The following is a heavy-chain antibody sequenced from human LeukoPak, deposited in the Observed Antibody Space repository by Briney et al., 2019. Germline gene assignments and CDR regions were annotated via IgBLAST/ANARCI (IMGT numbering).Heavy chain of an antibody. CDR1: GFTFSSYA. J-gene: IGHJ4*02. D-gene: IGHD2-8*01. CDR2: IPYDGSNK. V-gene: IGHV3-30-3*01. CDR3: AKEYCSNSVCHSLDY. Sequence: GGSLRLSCAASGFTFSSYAMHWVRQAPGKGLEWVAVIPYDGSNKYYADSVKGRFTFSRDNSKNTLYLQMNSLGAEDTAVYYCAKEYCSNSVCHSLDYWGQGTLVTVSS.